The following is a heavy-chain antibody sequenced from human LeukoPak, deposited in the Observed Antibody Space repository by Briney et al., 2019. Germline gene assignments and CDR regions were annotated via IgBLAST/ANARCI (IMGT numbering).Heavy chain of an antibody. CDR1: GFIFSKAW. CDR2: LKRKTDGGTP. Sequence: GGSLRLSCAASGFIFSKAWMNWVRQAPGKGLEWVGRLKRKTDGGTPDYAAPVKGRFTISGDDSKNTLYLQMNSLKIEDTAVYYCTTDVTVTDYGMDVWGQGTMVTVSS. CDR3: TTDVTVTDYGMDV. J-gene: IGHJ6*02. D-gene: IGHD4-17*01. V-gene: IGHV3-15*07.